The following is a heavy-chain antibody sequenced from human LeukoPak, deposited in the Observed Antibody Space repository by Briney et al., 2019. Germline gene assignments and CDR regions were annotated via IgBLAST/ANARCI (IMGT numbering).Heavy chain of an antibody. CDR2: IDPSDSHT. Sequence: GESLKISCKGSGYRFTGDWISWVRQMPGKGLEWMGRIDPSDSHTNYSPSSQGHVTISADKSISTVYLQWSSLKASDTAMYYCVRLREDGQIGDYWGQGTLVTVSS. D-gene: IGHD3-10*01. CDR1: GYRFTGDW. V-gene: IGHV5-10-1*01. J-gene: IGHJ4*02. CDR3: VRLREDGQIGDY.